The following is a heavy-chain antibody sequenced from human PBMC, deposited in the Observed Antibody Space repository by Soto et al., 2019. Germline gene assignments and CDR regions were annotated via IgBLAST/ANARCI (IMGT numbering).Heavy chain of an antibody. Sequence: GASVKVSWKACGDAFRDNHMHWVRQAPGQGLEWMGWLNPYSGATNYAPKFQGRVTMTRDTSISTSYMELNGLKSDDTALYYCATSRRGTVSLLADWGQGTLVTVSS. D-gene: IGHD4-4*01. CDR1: GDAFRDNH. CDR3: ATSRRGTVSLLAD. J-gene: IGHJ1*01. V-gene: IGHV1-2*02. CDR2: LNPYSGAT.